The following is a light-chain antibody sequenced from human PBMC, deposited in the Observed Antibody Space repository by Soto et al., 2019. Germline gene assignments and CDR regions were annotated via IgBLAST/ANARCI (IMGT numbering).Light chain of an antibody. J-gene: IGKJ1*01. CDR2: KAS. Sequence: DIQMTQSPSTLSASVGDRVTITCRASQSISSWLAWYQQKPGKAPKLLIYKASSLETGVPSRFSGSGSGTEFALTISSLQPDYFASYYCQQYGSCSPWTFGQGTKVEVK. CDR3: QQYGSCSPWT. V-gene: IGKV1-5*03. CDR1: QSISSW.